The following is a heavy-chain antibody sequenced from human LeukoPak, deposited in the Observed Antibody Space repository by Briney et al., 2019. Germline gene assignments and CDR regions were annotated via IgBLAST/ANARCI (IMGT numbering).Heavy chain of an antibody. CDR1: GFTFDDYT. Sequence: GGSLRLSFSASGFTFDDYTMHWVRQAPGKGLEWVSLISWDGGSTYYADSVKGRFTISRDNSKNSLYLQMNSLRTEDTALYYCAKEDSSGYYYFDYWGQGTLVTVSS. D-gene: IGHD3-22*01. CDR2: ISWDGGST. CDR3: AKEDSSGYYYFDY. J-gene: IGHJ4*02. V-gene: IGHV3-43*01.